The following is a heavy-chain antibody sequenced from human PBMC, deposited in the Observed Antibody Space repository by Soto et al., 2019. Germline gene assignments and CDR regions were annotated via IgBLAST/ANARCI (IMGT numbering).Heavy chain of an antibody. CDR2: ISYDGSNK. Sequence: QVQLVESGGGVVQPGRSLRLSCAASGFTFSSYAMHWVRQAPGKGLEWVAVISYDGSNKYYADSVKGRFTISRDNSKNTLYLQMNSLRAEDTAVYYCARTRSSGPTDFIEDAFDIWGQGTMVTVSS. D-gene: IGHD3-22*01. J-gene: IGHJ3*02. CDR1: GFTFSSYA. CDR3: ARTRSSGPTDFIEDAFDI. V-gene: IGHV3-30-3*01.